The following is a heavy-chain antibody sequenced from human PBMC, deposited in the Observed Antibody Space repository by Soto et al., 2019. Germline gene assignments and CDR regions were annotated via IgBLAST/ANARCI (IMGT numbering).Heavy chain of an antibody. Sequence: ASVKVFCKASGYTFTSYGISWVRQAPGQGLEWMGWISAYNGNTNYAQKLQGRVTMTTDTSTSTAYMELRSLRSDDTAVYYCARYPTPYCGGDCDDAFDIWGQGTMVTVSS. V-gene: IGHV1-18*04. D-gene: IGHD2-21*02. CDR2: ISAYNGNT. CDR1: GYTFTSYG. J-gene: IGHJ3*02. CDR3: ARYPTPYCGGDCDDAFDI.